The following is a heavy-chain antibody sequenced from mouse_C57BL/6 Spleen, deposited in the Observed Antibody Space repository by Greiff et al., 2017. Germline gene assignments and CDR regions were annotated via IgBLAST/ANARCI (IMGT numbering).Heavy chain of an antibody. CDR1: GFNIKDYY. CDR2: IDPEDGET. CDR3: ARSGDNYPWFAY. V-gene: IGHV14-2*01. Sequence: VQLQQSGAELVKPGASVKLSCTASGFNIKDYYMHWVKQRTEQGLEWIGRIDPEDGETKYAPKFQGKATMTADTSSNTAYLQLSSLTSEDTAVYYCARSGDNYPWFAYWGQGTLVTVSA. J-gene: IGHJ3*01. D-gene: IGHD1-3*01.